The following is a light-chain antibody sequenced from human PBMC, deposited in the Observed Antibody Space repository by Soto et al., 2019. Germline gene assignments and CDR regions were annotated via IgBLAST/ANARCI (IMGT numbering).Light chain of an antibody. J-gene: IGLJ1*01. V-gene: IGLV2-14*01. CDR3: SSYTSSSTLV. Sequence: QSALTQPASVSGSPGQSITISCTGTSSDVGGYNYVSWYQQHPGKAPKRLIYEVSNRPSGVSNSFSGSKSCNTASLTISGIQAEDEADYYCSSYTSSSTLVFGTGTQLTVL. CDR1: SSDVGGYNY. CDR2: EVS.